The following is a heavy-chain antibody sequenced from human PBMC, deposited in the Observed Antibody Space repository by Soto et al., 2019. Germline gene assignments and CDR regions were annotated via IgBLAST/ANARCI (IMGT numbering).Heavy chain of an antibody. CDR3: ARSPTAVTTPRRDTFDV. Sequence: QLQLQESGPGLVKPSETLSLTCTVSGGSISSSTYNWGWIRQPQGKRLEWIGNIYYSGSPYYKPSLKRRVTISLDTSRNHLSLKLSYVTAADTAVYYCARSPTAVTTPRRDTFDVWGQGKMVTVSS. CDR2: IYYSGSP. D-gene: IGHD4-17*01. V-gene: IGHV4-39*01. CDR1: GGSISSSTYN. J-gene: IGHJ3*01.